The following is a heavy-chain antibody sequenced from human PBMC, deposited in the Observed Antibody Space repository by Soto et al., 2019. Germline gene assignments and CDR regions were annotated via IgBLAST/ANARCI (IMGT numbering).Heavy chain of an antibody. V-gene: IGHV2-5*01. CDR1: GFSLSTSGVG. CDR2: IYWNDDK. J-gene: IGHJ4*02. D-gene: IGHD3-9*01. CDR3: AHRRDILTGFDTDY. Sequence: ESGPTLVNPTQTLTLTCTFSGFSLSTSGVGVGWIRQPPGKALEWLALIYWNDDKRYSPSLKSRLTITKDTSKNQVVLTMTNMDPVDTATYYCAHRRDILTGFDTDYWGQGTLVTVYS.